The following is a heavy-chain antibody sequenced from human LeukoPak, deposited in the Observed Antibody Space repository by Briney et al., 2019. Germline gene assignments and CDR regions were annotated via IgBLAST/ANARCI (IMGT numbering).Heavy chain of an antibody. Sequence: ASVKVSCKVSGYTHTELSMHWVRQAPGQGLEWMGMIYPRDGSTSYAQNFQGRVTVTRDTSTTTVHMELRGLRSEDTAVYYCARDQEGFDYWGQGTVVTVSS. CDR3: ARDQEGFDY. CDR2: IYPRDGST. J-gene: IGHJ4*02. V-gene: IGHV1-46*01. CDR1: GYTHTELS.